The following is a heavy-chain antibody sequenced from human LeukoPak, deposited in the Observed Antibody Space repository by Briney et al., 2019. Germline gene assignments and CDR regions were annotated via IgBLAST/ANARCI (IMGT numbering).Heavy chain of an antibody. CDR2: INHSGST. CDR1: GGSFSGYY. V-gene: IGHV4-34*01. Sequence: SETLSLTCAVYGGSFSGYYWSWIRQPPGKGLEWIGEINHSGSTNYNPSLKSRVTISVDTSKNQFSLKLSSVTAVDTAVYYCARGRNVVVPAAIAVRYYYYYYGMDVWGQGTTVTVSS. D-gene: IGHD2-2*01. J-gene: IGHJ6*02. CDR3: ARGRNVVVPAAIAVRYYYYYYGMDV.